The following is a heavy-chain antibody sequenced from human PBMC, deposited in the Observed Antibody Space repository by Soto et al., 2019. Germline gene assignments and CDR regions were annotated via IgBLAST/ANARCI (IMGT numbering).Heavy chain of an antibody. D-gene: IGHD3-10*01. J-gene: IGHJ6*02. V-gene: IGHV3-7*01. CDR3: ARDRPARRITMVRGVISYYGMDV. CDR1: GFTFTNYW. Sequence: PGGSLRLSCAASGFTFTNYWMAWVRQAPGKGLEWVAHIDQGGGNKYYVDSMKGRFTISRDNSKNTLYLQMNSLRAEDTAVYYCARDRPARRITMVRGVISYYGMDVWGQGTTVTVSS. CDR2: IDQGGGNK.